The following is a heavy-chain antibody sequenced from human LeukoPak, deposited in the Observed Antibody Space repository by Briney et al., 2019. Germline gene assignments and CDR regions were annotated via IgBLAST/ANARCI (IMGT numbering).Heavy chain of an antibody. CDR1: GFTFTNAW. V-gene: IGHV3-15*01. CDR3: TTDLGLTMIRGVIVH. D-gene: IGHD3-10*01. CDR2: IKSKGDGETT. Sequence: GGSLRLYCAASGFTFTNAWMSWLRQAPGKGLEWVGRIKSKGDGETTDYAAPVKGRFTMSRDDSKATLYLQMNSLKAEDTAVHYCTTDLGLTMIRGVIVHWGQGALVTVSS. J-gene: IGHJ4*02.